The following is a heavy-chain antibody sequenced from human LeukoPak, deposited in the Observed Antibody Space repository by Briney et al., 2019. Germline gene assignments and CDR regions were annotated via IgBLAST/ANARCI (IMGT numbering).Heavy chain of an antibody. CDR2: IYHSGST. J-gene: IGHJ4*02. V-gene: IGHV4-38-2*01. D-gene: IGHD1-26*01. Sequence: GSLRLSCAASGFAFSDYYMSWIRQAPGKGLEWIGSIYHSGSTYYNPSLKSRVTISVDTSKNQSSLKLSSVTAADTAVYYCARLSGSYYDYWGQGTLVTVSS. CDR1: GFAFSDYY. CDR3: ARLSGSYYDY.